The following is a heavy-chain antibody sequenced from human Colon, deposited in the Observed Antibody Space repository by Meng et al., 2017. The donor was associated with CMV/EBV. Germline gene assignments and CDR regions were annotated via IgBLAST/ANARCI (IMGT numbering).Heavy chain of an antibody. J-gene: IGHJ4*02. V-gene: IGHV3-21*01. CDR1: GFTFSSFT. CDR2: ISSDSTYI. CDR3: ARDYSIGTPYYFEY. Sequence: SGFTFSSFTMNWVRRAPGKGLEWVASISSDSTYIYYAGSLKGRFTISRDNAQNSLFLQMDSLRAEDTAIYYCARDYSIGTPYYFEYWGQGTLVTVSS. D-gene: IGHD3-22*01.